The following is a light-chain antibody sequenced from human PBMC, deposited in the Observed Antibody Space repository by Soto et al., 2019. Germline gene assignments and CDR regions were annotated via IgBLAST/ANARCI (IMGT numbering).Light chain of an antibody. CDR1: SSDVGGYKY. CDR3: CSYSSTNLYV. Sequence: QSALTQPASVSGSPGQSITISCTGTSSDVGGYKYVSWYQQHPGKAPKLMIYEASNRPSGVSNRFSGSKSDNTASLTISGLQAEDEADYYCCSYSSTNLYVFGTGTKVTV. CDR2: EAS. J-gene: IGLJ1*01. V-gene: IGLV2-14*01.